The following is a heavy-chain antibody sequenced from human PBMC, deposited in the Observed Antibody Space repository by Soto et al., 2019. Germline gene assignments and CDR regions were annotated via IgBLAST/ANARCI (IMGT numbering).Heavy chain of an antibody. CDR3: ARHVVAAEEAYYGMDV. CDR1: GYSFTSYW. J-gene: IGHJ6*02. V-gene: IGHV5-10-1*01. CDR2: IDPSDSYT. D-gene: IGHD6-13*01. Sequence: GESLKISCKGSGYSFTSYWISWVRQMPGKGLERMGRIDPSDSYTNYSPSFQGHVTISADKSISTAYLQWSSLKASDTAIFYCARHVVAAEEAYYGMDVWGQGTTVTVS.